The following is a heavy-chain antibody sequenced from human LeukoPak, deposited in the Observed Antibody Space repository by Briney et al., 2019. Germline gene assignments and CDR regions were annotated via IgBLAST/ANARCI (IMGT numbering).Heavy chain of an antibody. V-gene: IGHV5-51*01. CDR1: GYSFTSYW. D-gene: IGHD6-13*01. CDR3: ARHMLGYSSSWLRPPDY. CDR2: IYPGDSDT. J-gene: IGHJ4*02. Sequence: GESLKISCKGSGYSFTSYWIGWVRQLPGKRLLWMAIIYPGDSDTRYSPSFQGQVTISADKSISTAYLQWSSLKASDTAMYYCARHMLGYSSSWLRPPDYWGQGTLVTVSS.